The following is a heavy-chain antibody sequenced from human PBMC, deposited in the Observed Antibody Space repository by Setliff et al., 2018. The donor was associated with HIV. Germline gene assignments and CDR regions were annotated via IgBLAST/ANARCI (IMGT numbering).Heavy chain of an antibody. D-gene: IGHD5-18*01. CDR2: INSAESSS. V-gene: IGHV3-74*01. CDR3: APEGGGYTADF. J-gene: IGHJ4*02. Sequence: SLRLSCVASTRISTPDWIHWVRQAPGAGLVWVARINSAESSSSYADSVKGRFTISRDNAKNTLYLQMSSLRADDTAVYYCAPEGGGYTADFWGQGTLVTVSS. CDR1: TRISTPDW.